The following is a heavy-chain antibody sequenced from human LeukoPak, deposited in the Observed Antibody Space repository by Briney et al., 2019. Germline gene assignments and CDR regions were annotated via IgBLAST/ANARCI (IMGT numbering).Heavy chain of an antibody. CDR3: ARHVFSDGSPFDS. J-gene: IGHJ4*02. Sequence: PSETLSLTCTVSGDSITNNHWSWLRQPPGKGLEWIGHISYTGSTNYNPSLKTRLTMSLDTSKNHFSLTLTSVTAADTALYYCARHVFSDGSPFDSWGQGSLVTLSA. CDR2: ISYTGST. CDR1: GDSITNNH. D-gene: IGHD3-10*01. V-gene: IGHV4-59*08.